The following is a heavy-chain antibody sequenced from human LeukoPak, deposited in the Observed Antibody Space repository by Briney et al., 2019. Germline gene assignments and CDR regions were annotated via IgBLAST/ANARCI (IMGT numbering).Heavy chain of an antibody. CDR1: GFTFSSYR. CDR2: IKQDGSEK. Sequence: PGGSLRLSCAASGFTFSSYRMSWVRQAPGKGLEWVANIKQDGSEKYYVDSMKGRFTISRDNAKNSLYLQMNSLRAEDTAVYYCARGKYYYDSTGYYPGGDYWGQGTLVTVSS. V-gene: IGHV3-7*01. CDR3: ARGKYYYDSTGYYPGGDY. J-gene: IGHJ4*02. D-gene: IGHD3-22*01.